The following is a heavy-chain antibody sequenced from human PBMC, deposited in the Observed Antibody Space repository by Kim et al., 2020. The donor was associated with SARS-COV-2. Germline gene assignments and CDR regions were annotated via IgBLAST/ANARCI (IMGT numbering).Heavy chain of an antibody. CDR2: ISYDGSNK. Sequence: GGSLRLSCAASGFTFSSYGMHWVRQAPGKGLEWVAVISYDGSNKYYAHCXKGRXXXXXXXSXXTLYXXXNSLRAEDTAXXXCAXXGGYYYGMDVXXXGTT. CDR1: GFTFSSYG. J-gene: IGHJ6*01. CDR3: AXXGGYYYGMDV. V-gene: IGHV3-30*03. D-gene: IGHD3-10*01.